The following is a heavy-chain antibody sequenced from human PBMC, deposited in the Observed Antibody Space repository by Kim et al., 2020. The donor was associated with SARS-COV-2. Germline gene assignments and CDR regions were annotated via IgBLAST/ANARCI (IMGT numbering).Heavy chain of an antibody. J-gene: IGHJ4*01. CDR2: IYSGGST. CDR1: GFTVSSNY. V-gene: IGHV3-53*01. CDR3: STDRIAASGEQQYYFVY. D-gene: IGHD6-13*01. Sequence: GGSLRLSCAASGFTVSSNYMSWVRQAPGKGLEWVSVIYSGGSTYYSDSVMGRFTISCDNSTNTPYLQINSLRAADTTVYYCSTDRIAASGEQQYYFVYSG.